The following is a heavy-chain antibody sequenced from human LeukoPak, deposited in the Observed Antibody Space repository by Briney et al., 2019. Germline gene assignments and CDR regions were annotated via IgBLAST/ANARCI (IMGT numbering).Heavy chain of an antibody. CDR1: GFTFSSYG. Sequence: PGGSLRLSCAASGFTFSSYGMHWVRQAPGKGLEWVAFIRYDGSNKYYADSVKGRFTISRDNSKNTLYLQMNSLRAEDTAVYYCAKDSPYCSSTSCYAQSLDYWGQGTLVTVSS. D-gene: IGHD2-2*01. J-gene: IGHJ4*02. V-gene: IGHV3-30*02. CDR3: AKDSPYCSSTSCYAQSLDY. CDR2: IRYDGSNK.